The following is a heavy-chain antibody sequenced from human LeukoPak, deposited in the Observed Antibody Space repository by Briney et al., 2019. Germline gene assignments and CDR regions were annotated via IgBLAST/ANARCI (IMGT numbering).Heavy chain of an antibody. CDR2: INHSGST. J-gene: IGHJ4*02. CDR3: ARVGAHYYGSGSYYKLPPNFDY. D-gene: IGHD3-10*01. Sequence: SETLSLTCAVYGGSFSGYYWSWIRQPPGKGLEWIGEINHSGSTNYNPSLKSRVTISVDTSKNQFSLKLSSVTAADTAVYYCARVGAHYYGSGSYYKLPPNFDYWGQGTLVTVSS. CDR1: GGSFSGYY. V-gene: IGHV4-34*01.